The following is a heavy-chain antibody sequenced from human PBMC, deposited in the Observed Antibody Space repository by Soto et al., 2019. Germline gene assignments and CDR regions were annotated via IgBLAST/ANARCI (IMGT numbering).Heavy chain of an antibody. CDR3: ARVRYDSSGYQYYFDY. D-gene: IGHD3-22*01. Sequence: GGSLRLSCAASGFTFSSYWMSWVRQAPGKGLEWVANIKQDGSEKYYVDSVKGRFTISRDNAKNSLYLQMNSLRAEDTAVYYCARVRYDSSGYQYYFDYWGQGTLVTVSS. V-gene: IGHV3-7*03. CDR1: GFTFSSYW. J-gene: IGHJ4*02. CDR2: IKQDGSEK.